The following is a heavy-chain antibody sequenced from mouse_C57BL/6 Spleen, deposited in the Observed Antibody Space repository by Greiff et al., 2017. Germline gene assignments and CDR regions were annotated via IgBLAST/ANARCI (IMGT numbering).Heavy chain of an antibody. CDR2: ISYDGSN. Sequence: EVQLQESGPGLVKPSQSLSLTCSVTGYSITSGYYWNWIRQFPGNKLEWMGYISYDGSNNYNPSLKNRISITRDTSKNQFFLKLNSVTTEDTATYYCARDRDRGAMDYWGQGTSVTVSS. J-gene: IGHJ4*01. CDR1: GYSITSGYY. V-gene: IGHV3-6*01. CDR3: ARDRDRGAMDY. D-gene: IGHD3-1*01.